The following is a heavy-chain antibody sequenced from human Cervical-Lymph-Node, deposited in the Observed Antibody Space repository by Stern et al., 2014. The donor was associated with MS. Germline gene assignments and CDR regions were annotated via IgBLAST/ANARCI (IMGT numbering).Heavy chain of an antibody. CDR3: ARAYCGGDCYTDYYYGMDV. J-gene: IGHJ6*02. Sequence: VQLVQFGGGVVQPGRSLRLSCVACGFTLSIYGMHWVRQVPGKGLEWGAVLSYDENIEYYADSVKGRFTVSRDKSKNTLFLQMNSLRAEDTALYYCARAYCGGDCYTDYYYGMDVWGQGTMVTVSS. CDR2: LSYDENIE. D-gene: IGHD2-21*01. V-gene: IGHV3-30*03. CDR1: GFTLSIYG.